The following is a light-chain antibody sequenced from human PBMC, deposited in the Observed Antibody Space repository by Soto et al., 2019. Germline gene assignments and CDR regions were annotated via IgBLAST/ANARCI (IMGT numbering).Light chain of an antibody. CDR2: SAS. CDR1: QSISSY. V-gene: IGKV1-39*01. CDR3: QQTFSTPWT. Sequence: NQMTDAPSSLCASVGDRVTIRCRASQSISSYLNWYQQKPGKAPQLLIQSASSLHSGVPSRFSGSGSGTHFTLIICSLQPEDSATYYCQQTFSTPWTFGQGTKVDI. J-gene: IGKJ1*01.